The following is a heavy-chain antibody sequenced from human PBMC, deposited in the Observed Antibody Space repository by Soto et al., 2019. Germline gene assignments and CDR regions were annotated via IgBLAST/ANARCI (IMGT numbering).Heavy chain of an antibody. J-gene: IGHJ3*02. Sequence: PSETLSLTCAVSSGSISSRNWWSWARQPPGKGLEWIGEIYHSGSTNYNPSLKSRVTISVDKSKNQFSLKLSSVTAADTAVCYCASKFGELLADAFDIWGQGTMVTVSS. CDR3: ASKFGELLADAFDI. CDR2: IYHSGST. V-gene: IGHV4-4*02. CDR1: SGSISSRNW. D-gene: IGHD3-10*01.